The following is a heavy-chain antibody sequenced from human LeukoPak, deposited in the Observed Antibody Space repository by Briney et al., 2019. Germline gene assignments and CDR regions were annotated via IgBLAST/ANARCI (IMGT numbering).Heavy chain of an antibody. V-gene: IGHV1-18*01. Sequence: EASVKVSCKASGYTFTSYGISWVRQAPGQGLEWMGWISAYNGNTNYAQKFQGRVTMTRNTSISTAYMELSSLRSEDTAVYYCARGRDSLWFGESPKGGEFDYWGQGTLVTVSS. D-gene: IGHD3-10*01. J-gene: IGHJ4*02. CDR2: ISAYNGNT. CDR3: ARGRDSLWFGESPKGGEFDY. CDR1: GYTFTSYG.